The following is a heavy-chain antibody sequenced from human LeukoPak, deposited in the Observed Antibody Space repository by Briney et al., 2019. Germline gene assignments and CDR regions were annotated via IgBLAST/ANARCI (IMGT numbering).Heavy chain of an antibody. V-gene: IGHV3-23*01. J-gene: IGHJ4*02. CDR3: ARSIPPDF. CDR2: ITSGGRT. D-gene: IGHD1-26*01. Sequence: LAGGSLRLSCVPSGFTFTTYAMNWVRQAPGKGLEWVSGITSGGRTYYADSVTGRFTISRDSSKNTLYLQMTSLRADDTALYYCARSIPPDFWGQGTLVTVSS. CDR1: GFTFTTYA.